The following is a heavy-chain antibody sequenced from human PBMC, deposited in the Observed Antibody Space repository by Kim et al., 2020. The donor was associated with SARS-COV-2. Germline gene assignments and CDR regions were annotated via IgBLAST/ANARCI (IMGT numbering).Heavy chain of an antibody. J-gene: IGHJ6*02. Sequence: SETLSLTCTVSGGSISSISYYWGWIRQPPGKGLEWIGSIYYSGSTYYNPSLKSRVTISVDTSKNQFSLKLSSVTAADTAVYYCARIDGGEYSSSWYTDYYYGMDVWGQGTTVTVSS. CDR3: ARIDGGEYSSSWYTDYYYGMDV. D-gene: IGHD6-13*01. V-gene: IGHV4-39*07. CDR1: GGSISSISYY. CDR2: IYYSGST.